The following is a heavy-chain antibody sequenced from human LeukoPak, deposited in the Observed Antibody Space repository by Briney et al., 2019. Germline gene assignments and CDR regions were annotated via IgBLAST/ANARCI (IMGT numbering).Heavy chain of an antibody. CDR3: AXXAXXGYYYYGMDV. CDR2: IYYSGST. Sequence: SETLSLTCTVSGGSISSYYWSWIRQPPGKGLEWIGYIYYSGSTNYNPSLKSRVTISVDTSKNQFSLKLSSVTAADTAVYYCAXXAXXGYYYYGMDVWGQGTTVTVSS. CDR1: GGSISSYY. J-gene: IGHJ6*02. V-gene: IGHV4-59*08.